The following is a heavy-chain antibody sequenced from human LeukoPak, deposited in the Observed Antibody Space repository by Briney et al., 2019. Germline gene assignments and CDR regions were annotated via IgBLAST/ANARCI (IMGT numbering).Heavy chain of an antibody. J-gene: IGHJ4*02. D-gene: IGHD3-10*01. Sequence: GGSLRLSCAASGFTVSSNYMSWVRQAPGKGLEWVSVICSGGSTYYADSVKGRFTISRHNSKNTLYLQMNSLRAEDTAVYYCARDGGSGSSPVWGQGTLVTVSS. CDR1: GFTVSSNY. V-gene: IGHV3-53*04. CDR2: ICSGGST. CDR3: ARDGGSGSSPV.